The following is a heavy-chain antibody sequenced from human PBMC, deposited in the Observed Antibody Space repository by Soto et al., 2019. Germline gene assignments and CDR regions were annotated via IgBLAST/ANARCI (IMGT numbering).Heavy chain of an antibody. D-gene: IGHD1-26*01. CDR1: GYTFTSYY. CDR2: MSPSGST. J-gene: IGHJ4*02. V-gene: IGHV1-46*03. Sequence: QVQLVQSGAEVKKPGASVKVSCKASGYTFTSYYMHWVRQAPGQGLEWMGIMSPSGSTSYAQKFQGRVTMTRDTSTSKVYMELSSLRSEDTAVYYCASNSGSYLNELDSWGQGTLVTVSS. CDR3: ASNSGSYLNELDS.